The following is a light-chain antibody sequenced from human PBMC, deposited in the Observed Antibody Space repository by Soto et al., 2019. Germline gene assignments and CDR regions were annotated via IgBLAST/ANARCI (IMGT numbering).Light chain of an antibody. V-gene: IGKV3-11*01. CDR1: QSFRGL. CDR3: QQRHMWPIK. J-gene: IGKJ5*01. CDR2: DAY. Sequence: EVVFTQSPVTLSLSPGERATLSGRASQSFRGLLAWYQQKPGQAPRLLIYDAYNRATGIPPRFSGSGSGTDFTLTISSLEPEDSAVYYCQQRHMWPIKFGQGTRLEIK.